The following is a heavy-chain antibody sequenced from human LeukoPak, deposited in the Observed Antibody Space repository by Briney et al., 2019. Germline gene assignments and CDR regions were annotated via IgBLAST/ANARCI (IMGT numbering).Heavy chain of an antibody. V-gene: IGHV3-21*01. CDR3: ARGDFWSGYYTVYYYYYMDV. Sequence: GSLRLSCAASGFTFSSYGMNWVRQAPGKGLEWVSSISSSSSYTYYADSVKGRFTISRDNAKNSLYLQMNSLRAEDTAVYYCARGDFWSGYYTVYYYYYMDVWGKGTTVTVSS. CDR1: GFTFSSYG. J-gene: IGHJ6*03. D-gene: IGHD3-3*01. CDR2: ISSSSSYT.